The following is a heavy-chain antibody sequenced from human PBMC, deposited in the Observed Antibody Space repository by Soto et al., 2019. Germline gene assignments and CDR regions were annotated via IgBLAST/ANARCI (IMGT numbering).Heavy chain of an antibody. V-gene: IGHV1-69*05. CDR3: ARVSGIPDY. Sequence: SVKVSCKASGGTFSSYAISWVRQAPGQGLEWMGGIIPIFGTANYAQKLQDRVTMTTDTSTSTVYMEVRSLRSDDTAVYYCARVSGIPDYWGQGTLVTVSS. J-gene: IGHJ4*02. D-gene: IGHD5-18*01. CDR2: IIPIFGTA. CDR1: GGTFSSYA.